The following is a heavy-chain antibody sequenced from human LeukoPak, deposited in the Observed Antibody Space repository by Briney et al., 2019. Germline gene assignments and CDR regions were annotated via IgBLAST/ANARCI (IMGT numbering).Heavy chain of an antibody. D-gene: IGHD2-2*01. CDR2: INPNSGNT. J-gene: IGHJ5*02. Sequence: APVKVSFTSSVYTFTTYDINWVRQATGQGPEWMGWINPNSGNTGYAQKFQGRVTITTNTSISPAYMELSSLRSEDTAVYYCARVTVVVPPTQIWFDPWGQGTLVTVAS. CDR3: ARVTVVVPPTQIWFDP. CDR1: VYTFTTYD. V-gene: IGHV1-8*03.